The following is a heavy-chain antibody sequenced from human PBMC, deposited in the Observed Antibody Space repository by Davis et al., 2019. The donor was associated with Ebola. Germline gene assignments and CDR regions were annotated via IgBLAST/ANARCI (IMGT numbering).Heavy chain of an antibody. CDR2: IIPILGIA. J-gene: IGHJ4*02. CDR3: ASPGIAAGAPRY. D-gene: IGHD6-13*01. V-gene: IGHV1-69*04. Sequence: AASVKVSCKASGGTFSSYAISWVRQAPGQGLEWMGRIIPILGIANYAQKFQGRVTITADKSTNTAYVELSSLRSEDTAVYYCASPGIAAGAPRYWGQGTLVTVSS. CDR1: GGTFSSYA.